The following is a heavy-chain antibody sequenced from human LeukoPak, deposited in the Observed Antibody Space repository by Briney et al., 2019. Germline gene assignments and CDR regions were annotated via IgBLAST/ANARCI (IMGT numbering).Heavy chain of an antibody. CDR2: INHSGST. Sequence: TTSETLSLTCAVYGGSFSGYYWSWIRQPPGKGLEWIGEINHSGSTNYNPSLKSRVTISVDTSKNQFSLKLSSVTAADTAVYYCARVIWFGDYWFDPWGQGTLVTVSS. CDR3: ARVIWFGDYWFDP. CDR1: GGSFSGYY. V-gene: IGHV4-34*01. J-gene: IGHJ5*02. D-gene: IGHD3-10*01.